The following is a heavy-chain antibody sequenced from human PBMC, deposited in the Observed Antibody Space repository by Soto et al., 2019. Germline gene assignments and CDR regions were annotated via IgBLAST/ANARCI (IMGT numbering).Heavy chain of an antibody. J-gene: IGHJ5*02. CDR2: ISYDGSNK. D-gene: IGHD3-22*01. Sequence: PGGSLGLSCAASGFTFSSYGMHWVRQAPGKGLEWVAVISYDGSNKYYADSVKGRFTISRDNSKNTLYLQMNSLRAEDTAVYYCAKDRSGYSSWFDPWGQGTLVTVSS. CDR1: GFTFSSYG. V-gene: IGHV3-30*18. CDR3: AKDRSGYSSWFDP.